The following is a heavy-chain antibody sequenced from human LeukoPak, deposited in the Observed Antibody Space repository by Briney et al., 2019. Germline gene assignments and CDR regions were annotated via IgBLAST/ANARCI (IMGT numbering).Heavy chain of an antibody. CDR1: GGSINNYY. CDR3: AGGPALVGYWYYYMDV. J-gene: IGHJ6*03. Sequence: PSETLSLTCTVSGGSINNYYWSWIRQSPGNGLEWIGYIYDSGGTNYNPSLKSRVTISEDTPKDQFSLQLSSVTAADTAVYYCAGGPALVGYWYYYMDVWGKGTTVTVSS. V-gene: IGHV4-59*01. CDR2: IYDSGGT. D-gene: IGHD2-15*01.